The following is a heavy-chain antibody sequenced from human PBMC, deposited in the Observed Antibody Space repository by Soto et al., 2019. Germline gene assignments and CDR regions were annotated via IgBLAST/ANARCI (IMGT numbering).Heavy chain of an antibody. D-gene: IGHD6-13*01. J-gene: IGHJ4*02. CDR2: ISYSGST. V-gene: IGHV4-39*01. CDR3: ASRGSSSWYGY. Sequence: QLQLQESGPGLVKPSETLSLTCTVSGGSISSSSYYWGWIRQPTGKGLEWIGSISYSGSTYYNPSLKSRVTISVDTSKNQFSLKLSSVTAADTAVYYCASRGSSSWYGYWGQGTLVTVSS. CDR1: GGSISSSSYY.